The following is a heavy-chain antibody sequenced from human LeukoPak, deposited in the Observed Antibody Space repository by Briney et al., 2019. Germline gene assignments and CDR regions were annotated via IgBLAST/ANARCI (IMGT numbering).Heavy chain of an antibody. CDR2: ISSTSSNI. J-gene: IGHJ4*02. Sequence: GGSLRLSCAASGFTFAMNGVRQPPVKGLEWVSSISSTSSNIYYADSLKGRFTISRDNAKQSLYLQMNSLRAEDTAVYYCARVTLTGYYAFDYWGQGTLVTVSS. D-gene: IGHD3-9*01. CDR1: GFTFA. V-gene: IGHV3-21*01. CDR3: ARVTLTGYYAFDY.